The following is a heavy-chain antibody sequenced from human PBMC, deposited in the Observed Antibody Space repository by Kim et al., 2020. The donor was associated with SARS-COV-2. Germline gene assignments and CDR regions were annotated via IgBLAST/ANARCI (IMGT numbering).Heavy chain of an antibody. Sequence: SETLSLTCAVYGGSFSGHYWSWIRQPPGKGLEWIGEIHQSGSTNYNPSIKSRVTISIDTSKNQFSPKLSSVAAADTGFYYCARGRAGVVPAPILGIGPHYDYFIMDVWGHGTTVTVSS. J-gene: IGHJ6*02. CDR1: GGSFSGHY. CDR2: IHQSGST. V-gene: IGHV4-34*01. CDR3: ARGRAGVVPAPILGIGPHYDYFIMDV. D-gene: IGHD2-2*02.